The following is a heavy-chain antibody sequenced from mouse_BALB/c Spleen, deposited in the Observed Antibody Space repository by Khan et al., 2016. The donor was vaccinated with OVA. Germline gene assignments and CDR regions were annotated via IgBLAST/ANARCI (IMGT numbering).Heavy chain of an antibody. V-gene: IGHV3-2*02. D-gene: IGHD1-1*01. J-gene: IGHJ2*01. CDR2: ISYSGNT. Sequence: EVLLVESGPGLVKPSQSLSLTCTVTGYSITTDYAWNWIRQFPGNKLEWMGYISYSGNTKYNPSLKSRISITRDTSKNQFFLQLKSVTTEDTARYYCARVYGGDFDYWGQGTTLTGSS. CDR3: ARVYGGDFDY. CDR1: GYSITTDYA.